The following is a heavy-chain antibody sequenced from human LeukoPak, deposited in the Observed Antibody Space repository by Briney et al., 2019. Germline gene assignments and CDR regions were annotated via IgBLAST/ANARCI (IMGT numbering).Heavy chain of an antibody. CDR1: GYTFTSYW. Sequence: GESLKISCKGSGYTFTSYWIDWVRQMPGKGLEWMGIIYPGDSDTRYSPSFQGQVTISADKSISTAYLQWSSLKASDTAMYYCARLAYCGGDCYLIGAFDIWGQGTMVTVSS. D-gene: IGHD2-21*02. CDR2: IYPGDSDT. V-gene: IGHV5-51*01. CDR3: ARLAYCGGDCYLIGAFDI. J-gene: IGHJ3*02.